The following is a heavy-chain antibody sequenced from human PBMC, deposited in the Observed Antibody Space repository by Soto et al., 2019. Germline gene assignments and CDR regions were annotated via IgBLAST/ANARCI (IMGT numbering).Heavy chain of an antibody. CDR3: TREGPAYYYFVMDV. J-gene: IGHJ6*02. CDR1: GYTFTSHG. V-gene: IGHV1-3*01. CDR2: INADKGNT. Sequence: ASVKVSCKASGYTFTSHGVHWVRQAPGQSLEWMGWINADKGNTKYSQKFQGRVTITRDTSAGTAYMELSSLRSEDTAVYYCTREGPAYYYFVMDVWGQGTTVTVSS.